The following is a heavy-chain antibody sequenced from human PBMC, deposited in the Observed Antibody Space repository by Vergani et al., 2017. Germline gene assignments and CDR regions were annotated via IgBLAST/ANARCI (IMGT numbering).Heavy chain of an antibody. V-gene: IGHV1-2*02. CDR1: GYTFTGYY. D-gene: IGHD1-14*01. J-gene: IGHJ3*02. Sequence: QVQLVQSGAEVKKPGASVKVSCKASGYTFTGYYMQWVRQAPGQGLEWMGWINPNSGGTNYAQKFQGRVTMTRDTSISTAYMELSRLRSDATAVYYCASSNWNHVRPIYAFDIWGQGTMVTVSS. CDR2: INPNSGGT. CDR3: ASSNWNHVRPIYAFDI.